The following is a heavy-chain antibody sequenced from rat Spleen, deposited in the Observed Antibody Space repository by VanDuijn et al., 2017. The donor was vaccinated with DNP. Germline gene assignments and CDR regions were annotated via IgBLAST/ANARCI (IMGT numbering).Heavy chain of an antibody. CDR1: GFTFSDYY. CDR3: VRWYNSGYYFDY. D-gene: IGHD4-3*01. CDR2: IRFDGAIT. J-gene: IGHJ2*01. Sequence: EVQLVESGGDLVQPGRSLKLSCAASGFTFSDYYMAWVRQAPTKGLEWVAYIRFDGAITYYGDSVKGRFTISRDNAQSTLYLQINSLRSEDMATYYCVRWYNSGYYFDYWGQGVMVTVSS. V-gene: IGHV5-22*01.